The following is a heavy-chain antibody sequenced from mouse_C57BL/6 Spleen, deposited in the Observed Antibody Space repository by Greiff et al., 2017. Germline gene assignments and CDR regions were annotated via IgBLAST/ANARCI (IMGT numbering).Heavy chain of an antibody. Sequence: VQLQQSGPELVKPGASVKISCTASGYAFSSSWMNWVKQRPGKGLEWIGRIYPGDGDTNYNGKFKGKATLTADKSSSTAYMQLSSLTYEDSAVYFCARGDFDVWGTGTTVTVSS. CDR3: ARGDFDV. CDR2: IYPGDGDT. CDR1: GYAFSSSW. V-gene: IGHV1-82*01. J-gene: IGHJ1*03.